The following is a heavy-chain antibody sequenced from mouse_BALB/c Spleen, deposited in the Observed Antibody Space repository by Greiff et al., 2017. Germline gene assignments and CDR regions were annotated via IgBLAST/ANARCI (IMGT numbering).Heavy chain of an antibody. CDR3: ARDKYGNYDAMDY. V-gene: IGHV5-4*02. D-gene: IGHD2-10*02. CDR2: ISDGGSYT. CDR1: GFTFSDYY. J-gene: IGHJ4*01. Sequence: EVHLVESGGGLVKPGGSLKLSCAASGFTFSDYYMYWVRQTPEKRLEWVATISDGGSYTYYPDSVKGRFTISRDNAKNNLYLQMSSLKSEDTAMYYCARDKYGNYDAMDYWGQGTSVTVSS.